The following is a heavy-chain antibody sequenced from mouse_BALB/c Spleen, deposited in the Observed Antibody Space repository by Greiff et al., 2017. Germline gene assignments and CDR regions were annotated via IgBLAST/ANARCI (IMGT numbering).Heavy chain of an antibody. J-gene: IGHJ1*01. CDR3: ARHYGSSPGFFDV. D-gene: IGHD1-1*01. V-gene: IGHV5-4*02. Sequence: EVKVVESGGGLVKPGGSLKLSCAASGFTFSDYYMYWVRQTPEKRLEWVATISDGGSYTYYPDSVKGRFTISRDNAKNNLYLQMSSLKSEDTAMYYCARHYGSSPGFFDVWGAGTTVTVSS. CDR2: ISDGGSYT. CDR1: GFTFSDYY.